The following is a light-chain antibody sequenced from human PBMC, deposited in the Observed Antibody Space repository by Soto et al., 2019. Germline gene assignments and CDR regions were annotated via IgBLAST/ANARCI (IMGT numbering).Light chain of an antibody. CDR3: QQYHSYWT. Sequence: DFQMTQSPSTMFASVGDSITLTCRASQNIRSRLAWFQQKPGKAPKLLIYDASSLESGVPQRFSGSGSGTEFTLTISSLQTDDFSTYYCQQYHSYWTVGQGTKVAIK. V-gene: IGKV1-5*01. J-gene: IGKJ1*01. CDR2: DAS. CDR1: QNIRSR.